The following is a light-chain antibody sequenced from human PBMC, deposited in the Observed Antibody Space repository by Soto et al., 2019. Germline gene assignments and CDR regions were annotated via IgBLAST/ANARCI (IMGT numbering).Light chain of an antibody. CDR2: WVN. Sequence: QSVLTQPASVSGSPGQSITISCTGTSSDVGGYDLVSWYRHHPGEAPQLILNWVNKRPSRLSNRFSGSKSGNTASLTISGLQPQDEADYFCCSYANSSTLDYVFGTGTKVTVL. CDR3: CSYANSSTLDYV. CDR1: SSDVGGYDL. J-gene: IGLJ1*01. V-gene: IGLV2-23*02.